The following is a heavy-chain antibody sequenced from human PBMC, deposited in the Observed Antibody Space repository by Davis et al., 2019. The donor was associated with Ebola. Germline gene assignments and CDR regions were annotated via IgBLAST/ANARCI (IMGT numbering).Heavy chain of an antibody. Sequence: GESLKISCTDSVITFSSYAMSWVRQAPGKGLEWVSAISGSGGSTYYADSVKGRFTISRDNSKNTLYLQMNSLHQGPIGLPPGTLLQEHLWG. CDR2: ISGSGGST. J-gene: IGHJ6*01. V-gene: IGHV3-23*01. CDR1: VITFSSYA. CDR3: TLLQEHL.